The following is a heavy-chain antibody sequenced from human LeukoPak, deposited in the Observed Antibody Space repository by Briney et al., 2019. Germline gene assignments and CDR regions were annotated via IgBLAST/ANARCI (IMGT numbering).Heavy chain of an antibody. Sequence: GGSLRLSCAASGFTFSSYAMHWVRQAPGKGLEWVAVISYDGSNKYYADYVKGRFTISRDNSKNTLYLQMNSLRAEDTAVYYCASWRGGYYYYYGMDVWGQGTTVTVSS. V-gene: IGHV3-30-3*01. D-gene: IGHD3-10*01. CDR1: GFTFSSYA. CDR3: ASWRGGYYYYYGMDV. CDR2: ISYDGSNK. J-gene: IGHJ6*02.